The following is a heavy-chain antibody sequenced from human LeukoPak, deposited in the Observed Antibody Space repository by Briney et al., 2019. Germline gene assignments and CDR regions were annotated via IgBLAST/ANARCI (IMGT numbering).Heavy chain of an antibody. CDR2: IYYSGST. CDR3: ARAGYSYGYRGGYYFDY. Sequence: PSETLSLTCTVSGGSISSYYWSWIRQPPGKGLEWIGYIYYSGSTNYKSSLKSRVTISVDTSKNQFSLKLSSVTAADTAVYYCARAGYSYGYRGGYYFDYWGQGTLVTVSS. CDR1: GGSISSYY. V-gene: IGHV4-59*12. J-gene: IGHJ4*02. D-gene: IGHD5-18*01.